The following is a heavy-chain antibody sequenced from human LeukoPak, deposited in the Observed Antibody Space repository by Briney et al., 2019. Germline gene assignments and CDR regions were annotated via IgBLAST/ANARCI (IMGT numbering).Heavy chain of an antibody. V-gene: IGHV4-59*01. CDR3: ARTYGSSGLGYFDL. CDR2: IYYSGST. D-gene: IGHD6-13*01. Sequence: SQTLSLTCTVSGGFISIYYWSWIRQPPGKGLEWIGYIYYSGSTNYSPSLKSRLTISVDTSKNQFSLKLSSVTAADTAVYYCARTYGSSGLGYFDLWGRCTLVTVSS. CDR1: GGFISIYY. J-gene: IGHJ2*01.